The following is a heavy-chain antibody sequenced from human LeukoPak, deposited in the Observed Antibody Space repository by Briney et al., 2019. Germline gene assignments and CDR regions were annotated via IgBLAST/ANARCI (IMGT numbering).Heavy chain of an antibody. D-gene: IGHD3-9*01. CDR3: ARETTIPPYYFDY. Sequence: PGGSLRLSCAASGFTFSSYGMHWVRQAPGKGLEWVAVIWYDGSNKYYADSVKGRFTISRDNSKNTLYLQMNSLRAEDTAVYYCARETTIPPYYFDYWGLGSQVTVSP. V-gene: IGHV3-33*01. CDR2: IWYDGSNK. CDR1: GFTFSSYG. J-gene: IGHJ4*02.